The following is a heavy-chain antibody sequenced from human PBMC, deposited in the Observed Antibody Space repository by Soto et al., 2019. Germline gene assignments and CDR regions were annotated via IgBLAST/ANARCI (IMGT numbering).Heavy chain of an antibody. Sequence: DVRLVESGGGLVQPGGSLRLSCAASGFTFASYSMNWVRQAPGRGLERLSRITSTSNTYYTDSVKGRFTISRDNAKNSLYLQMNSLRDEDTAVYYCARESLAAIHYFEFWGQGSLVIVSS. J-gene: IGHJ4*02. CDR2: ITSTSNT. CDR3: ARESLAAIHYFEF. CDR1: GFTFASYS. D-gene: IGHD6-13*01. V-gene: IGHV3-48*02.